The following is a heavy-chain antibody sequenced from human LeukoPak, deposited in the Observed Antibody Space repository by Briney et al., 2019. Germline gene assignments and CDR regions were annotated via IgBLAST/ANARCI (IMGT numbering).Heavy chain of an antibody. CDR3: TTTAPYRYSGSTLDY. J-gene: IGHJ4*02. CDR2: IKSKTDGGTT. V-gene: IGHV3-15*01. CDR1: GFTFSNAW. Sequence: AGGSLRLSCAASGFTFSNAWMSWVRQAPGKGLEWVGRIKSKTDGGTTDYAAPVKGRFTISRDDSKNTLYPQMNSLKTEDTAVYHCTTTAPYRYSGSTLDYWGQGTLVTVSS. D-gene: IGHD1-26*01.